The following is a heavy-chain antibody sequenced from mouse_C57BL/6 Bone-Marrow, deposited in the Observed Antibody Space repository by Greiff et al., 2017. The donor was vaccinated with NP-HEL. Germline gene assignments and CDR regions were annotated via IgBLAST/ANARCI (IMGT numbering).Heavy chain of an antibody. V-gene: IGHV1-54*01. CDR3: ARGGDYNWFAY. CDR2: INPGSGGT. J-gene: IGHJ3*01. Sequence: QVQLQQSGAELVRPGTSVKVSCKASGYAFTNYLIEWVKQRPGQGLEWIGVINPGSGGTNYNEKFKGKATLTADKSSSTAYMQLSSLTSEDSAVNFCARGGDYNWFAYWGQGTLVTVSA. CDR1: GYAFTNYL. D-gene: IGHD2-4*01.